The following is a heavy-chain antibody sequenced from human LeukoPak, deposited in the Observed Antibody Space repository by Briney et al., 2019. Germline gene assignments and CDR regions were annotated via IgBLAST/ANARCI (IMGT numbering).Heavy chain of an antibody. CDR3: ARALYYYGSVSYYYYMDV. V-gene: IGHV1-2*02. D-gene: IGHD3-10*01. CDR1: GYTFTGYY. Sequence: GASVKVSCKASGYTFTGYYMHWVRQAPGQGLEWMGWINPNSGGTNYAQKFQGRVTMTRDTSISTAYMELSRLRSDDTAVYYCARALYYYGSVSYYYYMDVWGKGTTVTISS. J-gene: IGHJ6*03. CDR2: INPNSGGT.